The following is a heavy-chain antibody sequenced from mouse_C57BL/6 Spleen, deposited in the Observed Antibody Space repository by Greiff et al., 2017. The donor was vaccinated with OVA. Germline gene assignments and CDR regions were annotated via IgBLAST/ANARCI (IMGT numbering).Heavy chain of an antibody. D-gene: IGHD1-1*01. Sequence: QVQLQQPGAELVKPGASVKLSCKASGYTFTSYWMHWVKQRPGRGLEWIGRIDPNSGGTKYNEKFKSKATLTVDKPSSTAYMQLSSLTSEDSAVYYCARSSITTVVDLWYFDVWGTGTTVTVSS. CDR2: IDPNSGGT. CDR1: GYTFTSYW. CDR3: ARSSITTVVDLWYFDV. J-gene: IGHJ1*03. V-gene: IGHV1-72*01.